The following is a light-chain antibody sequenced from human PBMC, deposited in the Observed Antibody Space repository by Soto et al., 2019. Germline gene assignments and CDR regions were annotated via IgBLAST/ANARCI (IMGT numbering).Light chain of an antibody. Sequence: EIVLTQSPGTLSLSPGERAILTCRASQSVTSSFLAWYQQRPGQAPRLLIYGASTRPSGIPDRFSGSGSGTDFTLTISGLAPEDFAMYYCHQYGSSPLTFGPGTKVDIK. J-gene: IGKJ3*01. CDR1: QSVTSSF. CDR3: HQYGSSPLT. V-gene: IGKV3-20*01. CDR2: GAS.